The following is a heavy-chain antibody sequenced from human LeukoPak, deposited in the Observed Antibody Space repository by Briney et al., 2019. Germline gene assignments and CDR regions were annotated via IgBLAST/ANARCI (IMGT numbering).Heavy chain of an antibody. Sequence: ASVKVSCKASGGTFSSYAISWVRQAPGQGLEWMGRIVPILGIANYAQKFQGRVTITADKSTSTAYMELSSLRSEDTAVYYCARGSSDFWSGYPMYGMDVWGQGTTVTVSS. J-gene: IGHJ6*02. D-gene: IGHD3-3*01. CDR1: GGTFSSYA. V-gene: IGHV1-69*04. CDR3: ARGSSDFWSGYPMYGMDV. CDR2: IVPILGIA.